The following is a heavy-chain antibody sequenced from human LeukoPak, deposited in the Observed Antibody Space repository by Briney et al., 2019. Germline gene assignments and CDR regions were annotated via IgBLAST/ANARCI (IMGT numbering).Heavy chain of an antibody. CDR1: GYTFTSYD. CDR3: ARNVPSTGDFVY. V-gene: IGHV1-8*01. J-gene: IGHJ4*02. D-gene: IGHD3-10*01. CDR2: MNPNSGNT. Sequence: APVKVSCKASGYTFTSYDINWVRQATGQGLEWMGWMNPNSGNTGYAQKFQGRVTMTRDTSISTAYMELSSLTSEDTAVYYCARNVPSTGDFVYWGQGTLVTVSS.